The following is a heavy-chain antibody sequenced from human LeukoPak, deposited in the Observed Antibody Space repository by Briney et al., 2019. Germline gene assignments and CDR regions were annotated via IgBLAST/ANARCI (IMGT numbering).Heavy chain of an antibody. CDR1: GGSISSYY. CDR2: IYYSGST. CDR3: ARDNGSYYYYYMDV. Sequence: SETLSPTCTVSGGSISSYYWSWIRQPPGKGLEWIGYIYYSGSTNYNPSLKSRVTISVDTSKNQFSLKLSSVTAADTAVYYCARDNGSYYYYYMDVWGKGTTVTVSS. J-gene: IGHJ6*03. V-gene: IGHV4-59*01.